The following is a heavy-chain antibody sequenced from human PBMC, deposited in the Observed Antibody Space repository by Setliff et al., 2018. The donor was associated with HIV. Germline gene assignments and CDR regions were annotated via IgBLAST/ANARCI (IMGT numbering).Heavy chain of an antibody. J-gene: IGHJ6*03. CDR3: AIEVRVVLPAAASGNYYYYYMDV. D-gene: IGHD2-2*01. Sequence: LSLPFPVSGGSISSYYWSWIRQPPGKGLEWIGYIYYNGNTNYNPSLKSRVTISVDTSNNQLSLKLSSVTAADTAVYYCAIEVRVVLPAAASGNYYYYYMDVWGKGTTVTVS. CDR1: GGSISSYY. V-gene: IGHV4-59*01. CDR2: IYYNGNT.